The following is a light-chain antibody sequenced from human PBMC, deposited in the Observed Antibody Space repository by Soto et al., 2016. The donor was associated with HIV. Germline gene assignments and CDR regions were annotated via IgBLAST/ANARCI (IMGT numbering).Light chain of an antibody. Sequence: DIQMTQSPSSLSASIGDRVTITCRASQGITYYLTWLQQKPGKAPKVLIYAASTLETGVPSRFSGSGSGTDFTLTISGLQIEDFATYYCQQSDSNPPTFGQGTKFGDQT. J-gene: IGKJ2*01. CDR1: QGITYY. CDR3: QQSDSNPPT. V-gene: IGKV1-39*01. CDR2: AAS.